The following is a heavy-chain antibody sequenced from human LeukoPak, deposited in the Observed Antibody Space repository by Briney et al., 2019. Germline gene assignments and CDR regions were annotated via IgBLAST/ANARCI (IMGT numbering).Heavy chain of an antibody. Sequence: ASVKVSCKASGYTFTGYYMHWVRQAPGQGLEWMGWINPNSGDTNYAQKFQGWVTMTRDTSISTAYMELSRLRSDDTAVYYCAASYSGSYYELDIWGQGTMVTVSS. CDR2: INPNSGDT. V-gene: IGHV1-2*04. J-gene: IGHJ3*02. D-gene: IGHD1-26*01. CDR1: GYTFTGYY. CDR3: AASYSGSYYELDI.